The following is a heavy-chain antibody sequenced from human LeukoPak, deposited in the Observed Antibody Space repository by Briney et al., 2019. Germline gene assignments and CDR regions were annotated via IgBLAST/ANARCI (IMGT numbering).Heavy chain of an antibody. J-gene: IGHJ4*02. CDR2: IIPIFGTA. CDR3: ARTAYSGYETYYFDY. CDR1: GYTFTGYY. Sequence: SVKVSCKASGYTFTGYYMHWVRQAPGQGLEWMGGIIPIFGTANYAQKFQGRVTITTDESTSTAYMELSSLRSEDTAVYYCARTAYSGYETYYFDYWGQGTLVTVSS. V-gene: IGHV1-69*05. D-gene: IGHD5-12*01.